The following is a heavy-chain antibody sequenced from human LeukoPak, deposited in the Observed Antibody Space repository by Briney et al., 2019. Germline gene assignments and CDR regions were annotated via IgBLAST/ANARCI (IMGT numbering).Heavy chain of an antibody. V-gene: IGHV1-18*01. Sequence: AASVKVSCKASGYTFTSYGISWVRQAPGQGLEWMGWISAKNGNTKYAQKFQGRVTMTTDTSTSTAYMDLRSLRSDNTAVYYCARMLGAEGYCSGPTCLTIYYWGQGTLVTVSS. CDR2: ISAKNGNT. J-gene: IGHJ4*02. CDR1: GYTFTSYG. D-gene: IGHD2-15*01. CDR3: ARMLGAEGYCSGPTCLTIYY.